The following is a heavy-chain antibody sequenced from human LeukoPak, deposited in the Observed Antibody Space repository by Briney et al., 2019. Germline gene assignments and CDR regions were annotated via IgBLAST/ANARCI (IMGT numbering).Heavy chain of an antibody. CDR3: ATEGPNYYMDV. J-gene: IGHJ6*03. CDR1: GGTFSKFG. Sequence: AASVKVSYKASGGTFSKFGISWVRQAPGEGLEWMGGIIPMFGAANYAQKFQGRVTITTDESTTTAHMELISLTSDDTAVYFCATEGPNYYMDVWGKGTTVTVSS. V-gene: IGHV1-69*05. CDR2: IIPMFGAA.